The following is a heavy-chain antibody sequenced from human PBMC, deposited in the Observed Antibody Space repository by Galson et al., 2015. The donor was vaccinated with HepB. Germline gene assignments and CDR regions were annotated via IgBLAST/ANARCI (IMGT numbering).Heavy chain of an antibody. Sequence: SVKVSCKASGGTFGSYTISWVRQAPGQGLEWMGRIIPILGIANYAQKFQGRVTITADKSTSTAYMELSSLRSEDTAVYYCARAREAGYSSGWYGFDPWGQGTLVTVSS. D-gene: IGHD6-19*01. J-gene: IGHJ5*02. V-gene: IGHV1-69*02. CDR3: ARAREAGYSSGWYGFDP. CDR2: IIPILGIA. CDR1: GGTFGSYT.